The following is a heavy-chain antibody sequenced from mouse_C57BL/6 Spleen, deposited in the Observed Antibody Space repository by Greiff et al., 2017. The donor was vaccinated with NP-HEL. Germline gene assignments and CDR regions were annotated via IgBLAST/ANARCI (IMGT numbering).Heavy chain of an antibody. Sequence: VQLQQSGPELVKPGASVKISCKASGYSFTDYNMNWVKQSNGKSLEWIGVINPNYGTTSYNQKFKGKATLTVDQASRTAYMQLNSLTSEDSAVYYGARGTTVVATGYFDYWGQGTTLTVSS. CDR2: INPNYGTT. V-gene: IGHV1-39*01. CDR3: ARGTTVVATGYFDY. J-gene: IGHJ2*01. D-gene: IGHD1-1*01. CDR1: GYSFTDYN.